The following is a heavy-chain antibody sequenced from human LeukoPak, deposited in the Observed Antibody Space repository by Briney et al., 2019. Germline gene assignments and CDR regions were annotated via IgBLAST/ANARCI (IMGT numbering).Heavy chain of an antibody. D-gene: IGHD3-10*01. CDR3: AEDGGSYSADY. CDR2: INPSDGDR. J-gene: IGHJ4*02. Sequence: ASVKVSCKASGYTFTTYKMHWVRQAPGQGLEWVGIINPSDGDRRNAQKFQGRVTMTRDTSTSTVYMELSSLRSEDTAVYYCAEDGGSYSADYWGQGTLVTVSS. V-gene: IGHV1-46*01. CDR1: GYTFTTYK.